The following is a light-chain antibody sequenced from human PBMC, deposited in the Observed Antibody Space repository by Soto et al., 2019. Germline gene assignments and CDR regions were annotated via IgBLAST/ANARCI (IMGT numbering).Light chain of an antibody. Sequence: EIVLTQFPRALSLSPGERVTLSCRASQTVSNTYLAWYQQKSGQAPKFLIYGASNRATGIPDRFRGSGSGTDFTLTISRLESEDFAVYYCQQYGALPPTFGGGTKVEIK. V-gene: IGKV3-20*01. CDR1: QTVSNTY. J-gene: IGKJ4*01. CDR3: QQYGALPPT. CDR2: GAS.